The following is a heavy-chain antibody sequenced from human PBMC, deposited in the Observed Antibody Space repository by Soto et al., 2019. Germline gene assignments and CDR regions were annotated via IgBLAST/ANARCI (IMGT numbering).Heavy chain of an antibody. J-gene: IGHJ4*02. CDR1: GFTFSNYA. V-gene: IGHV3-23*01. Sequence: GGSLRLSCAASGFTFSNYAMSWVRQAPGKGLEWVSSISGGGLITYYADSVRGRFTISRDNARNTLYLEMNSLRSEDTALYYCAKDHDEDFGYDLDYFNYWGRGTLVTVSS. CDR2: ISGGGLIT. CDR3: AKDHDEDFGYDLDYFNY. D-gene: IGHD5-12*01.